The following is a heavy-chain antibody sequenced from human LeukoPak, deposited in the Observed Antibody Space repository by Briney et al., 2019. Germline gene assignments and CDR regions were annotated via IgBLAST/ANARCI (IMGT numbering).Heavy chain of an antibody. CDR3: ARRPLYSGSYSNWFDP. J-gene: IGHJ5*02. V-gene: IGHV1-69*05. CDR2: IIPIFGTA. D-gene: IGHD1-26*01. Sequence: ASVKVSCKASGGTFSSYAISWVRQAPGQGLEWMGGIIPIFGTANYAQRFQGRVTITTDESTSTAYMELSSLRSEDTAVYYCARRPLYSGSYSNWFDPWGQGTLVTVSS. CDR1: GGTFSSYA.